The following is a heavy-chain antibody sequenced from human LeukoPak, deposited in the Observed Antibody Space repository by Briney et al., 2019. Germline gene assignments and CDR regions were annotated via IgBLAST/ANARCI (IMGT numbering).Heavy chain of an antibody. CDR3: ARDGFGTGSN. Sequence: GGSLRLSCAASGFTFSYYYMSRVRQAPGKGLEWVANIKQDGSEKNYVDSVKGRFIISRDNAKNSLYLQMNTLRADDTAVYYCARDGFGTGSNWGQGTLVTVSS. CDR1: GFTFSYYY. CDR2: IKQDGSEK. J-gene: IGHJ4*02. V-gene: IGHV3-7*03. D-gene: IGHD3-16*01.